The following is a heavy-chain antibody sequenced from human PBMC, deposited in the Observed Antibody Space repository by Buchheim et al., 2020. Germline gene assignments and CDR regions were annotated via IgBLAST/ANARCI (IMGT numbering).Heavy chain of an antibody. V-gene: IGHV4-31*03. D-gene: IGHD4-11*01. CDR2: IYYSGST. Sequence: QVQLQESGPGLVKPSQTLSLTCTVSGGSISSGGYYWSWIRQHPGKGLEWIGYIYYSGSTYYNPSLKSRVTIPGNTSKNPFSLKLSSVTAADTAVYYCARSMTTVTPTPFDYWGQGTL. CDR1: GGSISSGGYY. CDR3: ARSMTTVTPTPFDY. J-gene: IGHJ4*02.